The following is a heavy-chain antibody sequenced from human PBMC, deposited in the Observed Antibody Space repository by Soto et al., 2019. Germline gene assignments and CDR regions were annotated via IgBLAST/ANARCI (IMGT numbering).Heavy chain of an antibody. Sequence: QLQLQESGSGLVKPSQTLSLTCAVSGGSISSGGYSWSWIRQPPGKGLEWIGYIYHSGSTYYNPSLKSRATISVDKSKNQFSLNLSSVTAADTAVYYCARSRTSITMVRGAFDYWGQGTLVTVSS. CDR2: IYHSGST. V-gene: IGHV4-30-2*01. D-gene: IGHD3-10*01. J-gene: IGHJ4*02. CDR3: ARSRTSITMVRGAFDY. CDR1: GGSISSGGYS.